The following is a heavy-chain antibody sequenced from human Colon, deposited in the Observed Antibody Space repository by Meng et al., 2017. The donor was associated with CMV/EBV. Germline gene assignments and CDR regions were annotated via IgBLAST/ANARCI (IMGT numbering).Heavy chain of an antibody. V-gene: IGHV4-30-4*01. Sequence: LTCAVSGGSINSGDYYWSWIRQSPGKGLEWIGYIYYSGSTYSNPSHRSRLTISIDTSKNEFSLRLRSVTAADTAVYFCARSVGFGLPWGQGTLVTVSS. CDR2: IYYSGST. J-gene: IGHJ1*01. CDR1: GGSINSGDYY. D-gene: IGHD3-10*01. CDR3: ARSVGFGLP.